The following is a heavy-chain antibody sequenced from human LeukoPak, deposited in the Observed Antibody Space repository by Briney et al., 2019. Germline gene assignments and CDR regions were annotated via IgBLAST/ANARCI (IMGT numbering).Heavy chain of an antibody. CDR2: ISGSGGST. CDR3: AQDLSKLDY. V-gene: IGHV3-23*01. Sequence: GGSLRLSCEASGFTFSSYAMSWVRQAPGKGLEWVSGISGSGGSTYYADSVKGRFTISRDNSKNTLYLQMNSLRAEDTAIYYCAQDLSKLDYWGQGTLVTVSS. D-gene: IGHD6-13*01. J-gene: IGHJ4*02. CDR1: GFTFSSYA.